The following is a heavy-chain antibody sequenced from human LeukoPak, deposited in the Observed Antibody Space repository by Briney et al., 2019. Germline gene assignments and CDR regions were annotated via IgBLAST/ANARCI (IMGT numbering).Heavy chain of an antibody. J-gene: IGHJ4*02. V-gene: IGHV1-69*05. D-gene: IGHD3-22*01. Sequence: SVKVSCKASGGTFSSYAISWVRQAPGQGLEWMGGIIPIFGTANYVQKFQGRVTITTDESTSTAYMELSSLRSEDTAVYYCASPPYDSSGYYPFDYWGQGTLVTVSS. CDR3: ASPPYDSSGYYPFDY. CDR2: IIPIFGTA. CDR1: GGTFSSYA.